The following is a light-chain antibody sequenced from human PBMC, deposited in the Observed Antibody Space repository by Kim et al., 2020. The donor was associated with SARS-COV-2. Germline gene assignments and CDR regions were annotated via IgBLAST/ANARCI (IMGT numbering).Light chain of an antibody. CDR2: EDK. Sequence: GSPLTIYCTRRRSSMAWNYVQWYQRRPGGAPTAVIFEDKQRPSGVPDRFSGSIDSSSNSASLTISGLKTEDEADYYCQSYDTANRVFGGGTQLTVL. J-gene: IGLJ3*02. CDR1: RSSMAWNY. CDR3: QSYDTANRV. V-gene: IGLV6-57*03.